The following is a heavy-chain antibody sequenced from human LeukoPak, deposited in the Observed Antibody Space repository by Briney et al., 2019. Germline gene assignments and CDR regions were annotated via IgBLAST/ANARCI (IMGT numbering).Heavy chain of an antibody. J-gene: IGHJ4*02. V-gene: IGHV3-30-3*01. CDR3: ARPFDY. Sequence: QPGGSLRLSCAASGFTFSSYAMHWVRQAPGKGLEWVAVISYDGSNKYYADSVKGRFTISRDNSENTLYLQMNSLRAEDTAVYYCARPFDYWGQGTLVTVSS. CDR1: GFTFSSYA. CDR2: ISYDGSNK.